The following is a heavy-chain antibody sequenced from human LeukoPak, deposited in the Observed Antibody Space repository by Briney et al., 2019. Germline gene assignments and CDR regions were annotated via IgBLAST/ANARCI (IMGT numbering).Heavy chain of an antibody. CDR2: IYSGGST. J-gene: IGHJ5*02. CDR3: ARNWFDP. V-gene: IGHV3-53*05. Sequence: GGSLRLSCAASGFTFSSYAMSWVRKAPGKGLEWVSVIYSGGSTYYADSVKGRFTISRDESKNTIYLQMNSLRFEDTAMYFCARNWFDPWGQGTLVTVSS. CDR1: GFTFSSYA.